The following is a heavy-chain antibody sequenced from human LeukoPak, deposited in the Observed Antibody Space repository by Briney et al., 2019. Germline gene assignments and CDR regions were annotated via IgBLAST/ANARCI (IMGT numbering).Heavy chain of an antibody. CDR2: ISGSGAST. V-gene: IGHV3-23*01. J-gene: IGHJ4*02. Sequence: PGGSLRLSCLTSGFTLSTNAMSWVRQAPGKGLEWISGISGSGASTYYADSVKGRFTVSRDNSKNTLFLQMNSLRAEDTAIYYCAKERDYGPADYWGQGTLVTVSS. D-gene: IGHD4/OR15-4a*01. CDR1: GFTLSTNA. CDR3: AKERDYGPADY.